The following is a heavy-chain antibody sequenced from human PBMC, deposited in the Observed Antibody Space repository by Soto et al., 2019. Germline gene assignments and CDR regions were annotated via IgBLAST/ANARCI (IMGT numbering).Heavy chain of an antibody. V-gene: IGHV3-23*01. CDR2: ISGSGGST. CDR3: AKDPTSDYYDSSGYYSRFDY. J-gene: IGHJ4*02. D-gene: IGHD3-22*01. Sequence: GGSLRLSCAASGFTFSSYAMSWARQAPGKGLEWVSAISGSGGSTYYADSVKGRFTISRDNSKNTLYLQMNSLRAEDTAVYYCAKDPTSDYYDSSGYYSRFDYWGQGTLVTVSS. CDR1: GFTFSSYA.